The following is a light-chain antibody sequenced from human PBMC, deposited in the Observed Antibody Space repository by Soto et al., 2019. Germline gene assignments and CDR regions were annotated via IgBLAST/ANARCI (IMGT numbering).Light chain of an antibody. V-gene: IGKV3-20*01. CDR3: QQYGSSPYT. CDR1: QSISSTS. CDR2: GAT. J-gene: IGKJ5*01. Sequence: TQSPVTLSVSPGERVTLSCGASQSISSTSIAWYQHKPGQAPRLLIFGATSRATGIPERFSGSGSGTDFTLTISRLEPEDFAVYYCQQYGSSPYTFGQGTRLEIK.